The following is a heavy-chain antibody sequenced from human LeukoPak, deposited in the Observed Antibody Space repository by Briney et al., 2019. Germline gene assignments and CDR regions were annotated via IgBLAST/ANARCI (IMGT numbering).Heavy chain of an antibody. Sequence: SQTLSLTCTVSGGSISSGDYYWSWIRQPPGKGLEWIGYIYYSGSTYYNPSLKSRVTISVDTSKNQFSLKLSSVTAADTAVYYCARGVVVVPAATNWFDPWGQGTLVTVSS. J-gene: IGHJ5*02. V-gene: IGHV4-30-4*08. CDR2: IYYSGST. CDR3: ARGVVVVPAATNWFDP. D-gene: IGHD2-2*01. CDR1: GGSISSGDYY.